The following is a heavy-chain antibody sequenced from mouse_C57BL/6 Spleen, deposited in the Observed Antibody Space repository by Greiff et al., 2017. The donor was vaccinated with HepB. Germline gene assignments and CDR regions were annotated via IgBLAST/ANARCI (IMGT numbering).Heavy chain of an antibody. CDR2: ISSGGDYI. CDR1: GFTFSSYA. CDR3: TRVTYYSNFAWFAY. J-gene: IGHJ3*01. Sequence: EVMLVESGEGLVKPGGSLKLSCAASGFTFSSYAMSWVRQTPEKRLEWVAYISSGGDYIYYADTVKGRFTISRDNARNTLYLQMSSLKSEDTAMYYCTRVTYYSNFAWFAYWGQGTLVTVSA. D-gene: IGHD2-5*01. V-gene: IGHV5-9-1*02.